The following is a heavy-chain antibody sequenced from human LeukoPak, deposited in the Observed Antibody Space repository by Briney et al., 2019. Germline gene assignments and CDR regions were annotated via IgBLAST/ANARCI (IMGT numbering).Heavy chain of an antibody. V-gene: IGHV1-18*01. J-gene: IGHJ5*02. CDR1: GYTFINYG. D-gene: IGHD3-3*01. Sequence: GASVKVSCKASGYTFINYGITWVRQAPGQGLEWMGWISPYNGNTKYLQKFQGRVTMTTDTSTSTASMEVRSLRSDDTAVYYCARGLEWLTRRHTWFDPWGQGTLVTVSS. CDR3: ARGLEWLTRRHTWFDP. CDR2: ISPYNGNT.